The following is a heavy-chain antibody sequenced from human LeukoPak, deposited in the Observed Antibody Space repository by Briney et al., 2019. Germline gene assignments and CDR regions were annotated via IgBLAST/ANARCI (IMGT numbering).Heavy chain of an antibody. D-gene: IGHD2-2*01. CDR1: GFTFSSYA. V-gene: IGHV3-23*01. CDR2: IRGSGDRT. J-gene: IGHJ6*03. CDR3: AKSRVVPAAMPSFYYYYYYMDV. Sequence: PGGSLRLSCAASGFTFSSYAMSWVRQAPGKGLEWVSAIRGSGDRTHYADSVKGRFTISRDNSKNTLYLQMNSLRAEDTAVYYCAKSRVVPAAMPSFYYYYYYMDVWGKGTTVTISS.